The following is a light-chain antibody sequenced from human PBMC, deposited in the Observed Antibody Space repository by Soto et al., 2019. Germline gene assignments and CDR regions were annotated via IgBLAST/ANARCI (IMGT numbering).Light chain of an antibody. CDR2: GAS. CDR3: QQYNWPPT. V-gene: IGKV3-15*01. J-gene: IGKJ5*01. CDR1: QSVTSN. Sequence: EIVMTQSPATLSVSPGERATLSCRASQSVTSNLAWYQQKPGQAPRLLIYGASTRATGIPARFSGSGSGTEFTLTISSLQSEDFAVYYCQQYNWPPTFGQGTRLEIK.